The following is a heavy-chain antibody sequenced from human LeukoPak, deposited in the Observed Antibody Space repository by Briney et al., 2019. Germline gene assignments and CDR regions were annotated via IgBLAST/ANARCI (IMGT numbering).Heavy chain of an antibody. V-gene: IGHV4-34*01. CDR3: ARTGTGTAYYFDY. J-gene: IGHJ4*02. Sequence: SETLSLTCAVYGGSFSGYYWSWIRQPPGKGLEWIGSIYYSGSTYYNPSLKSRVTISVDTSKNQFSLKLSSVTAADTAVYYCARTGTGTAYYFDYWGQGTLVTVSS. CDR2: IYYSGST. D-gene: IGHD1-7*01. CDR1: GGSFSGYY.